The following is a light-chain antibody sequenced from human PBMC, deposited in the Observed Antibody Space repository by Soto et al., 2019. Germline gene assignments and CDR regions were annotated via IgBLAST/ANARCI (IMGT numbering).Light chain of an antibody. CDR3: QSYDSTLSGSG. Sequence: QSVLTQPPPVSGAPGQWVTISCTGSSSNIGAGYDVHWYQQLPGTAPKLLIYGNSNRPSGVPDRFSGSKSGTSASLAITGLQAEDEADYYCQSYDSTLSGSGFGGGTKVTVL. J-gene: IGLJ3*02. V-gene: IGLV1-40*01. CDR2: GNS. CDR1: SSNIGAGYD.